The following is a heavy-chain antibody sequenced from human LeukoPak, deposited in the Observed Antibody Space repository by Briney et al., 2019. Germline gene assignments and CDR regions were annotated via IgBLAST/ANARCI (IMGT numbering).Heavy chain of an antibody. V-gene: IGHV3-30*03. J-gene: IGHJ4*02. D-gene: IGHD4-17*01. CDR2: ISYDGSNK. Sequence: GGSLRLSCAASGFTFSSYGMHWVRQAPGKGLEWVAVISYDGSNKYYTDSVKARFTISRDNSKNTLYLQMNSLRAEDTAVYYCARVPTVTFFDHWGQGTLVTVSS. CDR1: GFTFSSYG. CDR3: ARVPTVTFFDH.